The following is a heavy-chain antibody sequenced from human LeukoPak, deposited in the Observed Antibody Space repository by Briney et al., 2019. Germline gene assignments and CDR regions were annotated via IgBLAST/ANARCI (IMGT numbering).Heavy chain of an antibody. CDR3: ARDSSGRGFLEWLSGVVFDY. V-gene: IGHV4-39*07. J-gene: IGHJ4*02. D-gene: IGHD3-3*01. CDR1: GGSISSSSYY. CDR2: IYYSGST. Sequence: SETLSLACTVSGGSISSSSYYWGWIRQPPGKGLEWIGSIYYSGSTYYNPSLKSRVTISVDTSKNQFSLKLSSVTAADTAVYYCARDSSGRGFLEWLSGVVFDYWGQGTLVTVSS.